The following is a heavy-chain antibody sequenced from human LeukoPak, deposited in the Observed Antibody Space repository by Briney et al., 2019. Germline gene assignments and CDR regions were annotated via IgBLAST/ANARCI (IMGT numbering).Heavy chain of an antibody. CDR3: ATLSYSYGHHGSY. J-gene: IGHJ4*02. CDR2: IIPIFGTA. D-gene: IGHD5-18*01. CDR1: GGTFSSYA. V-gene: IGHV1-69*01. Sequence: ASVKVSCKASGGTFSSYAISWVRQARGQGLEWMGGIIPIFGTANYAQKFQGRVTITADESTSTAYMELSSLRSEDTAVYYCATLSYSYGHHGSYWGQGTLVTVSS.